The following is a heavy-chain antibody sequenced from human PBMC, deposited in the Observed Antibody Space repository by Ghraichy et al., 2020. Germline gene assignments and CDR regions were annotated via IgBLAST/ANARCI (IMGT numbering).Heavy chain of an antibody. Sequence: ASVKVSCKASGYTFTSYGISWVRQAPGQGLEWMGWISAYNGNTNYAQKLQGRVTMTTDTSTSTAYMELRSLRSDDTAVYYCARDPRYSSSWYMGFDYWGQGTLVTVSS. D-gene: IGHD6-13*01. CDR2: ISAYNGNT. J-gene: IGHJ4*02. V-gene: IGHV1-18*01. CDR3: ARDPRYSSSWYMGFDY. CDR1: GYTFTSYG.